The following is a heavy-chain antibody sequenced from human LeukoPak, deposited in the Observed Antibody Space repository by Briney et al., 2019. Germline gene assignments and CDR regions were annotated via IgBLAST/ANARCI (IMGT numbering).Heavy chain of an antibody. V-gene: IGHV4-59*08. J-gene: IGHJ4*02. CDR1: GGSISTYY. CDR2: IYYSGSI. Sequence: SETLSLTCTVSGGSISTYYWSWIRQPPGKGLEWIGYIYYSGSINYNPSLKSRVTISVDTSKNQFSLKLSSVTAADTAVYYCARSRGYSYGTTFLDYWGLGTLVTVSS. CDR3: ARSRGYSYGTTFLDY. D-gene: IGHD5-18*01.